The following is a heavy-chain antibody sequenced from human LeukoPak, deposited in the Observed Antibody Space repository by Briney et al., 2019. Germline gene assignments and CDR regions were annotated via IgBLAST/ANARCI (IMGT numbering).Heavy chain of an antibody. Sequence: ASVKVSCKASGYTFTSYYMHWVRQAPGQGLEWMGIINPSGGSTSYAQKFQGRVTMTRDTSTSTVYMELSSLRSEDTAVYYCAKDFKRRDYDFWSGGGYFDYWGQGTLVTVSS. CDR1: GYTFTSYY. J-gene: IGHJ4*02. CDR2: INPSGGST. V-gene: IGHV1-46*01. D-gene: IGHD3-3*01. CDR3: AKDFKRRDYDFWSGGGYFDY.